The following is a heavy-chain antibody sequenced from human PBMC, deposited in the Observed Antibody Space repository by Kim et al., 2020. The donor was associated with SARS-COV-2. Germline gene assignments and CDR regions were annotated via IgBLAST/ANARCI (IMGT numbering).Heavy chain of an antibody. J-gene: IGHJ6*02. CDR3: TTGPLLWFGEFPDYYYYGMDV. Sequence: GGSLRLSCAASGFTFSNAWMSWVRQAPGKGLEWVGRIKSKTDGGTTDYAAPVKGRFTISRDDSKNTLYLQMNSLKTEDTVVYYCTTGPLLWFGEFPDYYYYGMDVWGQGTTVTVSS. CDR1: GFTFSNAW. CDR2: IKSKTDGGTT. D-gene: IGHD3-10*01. V-gene: IGHV3-15*01.